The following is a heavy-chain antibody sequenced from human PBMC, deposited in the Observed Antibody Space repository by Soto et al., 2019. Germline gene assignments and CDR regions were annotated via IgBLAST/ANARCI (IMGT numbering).Heavy chain of an antibody. CDR1: GGPISSNSYS. CDR3: ARHPGYCSGGSCNGQYTLDV. CDR2: LYSSRDT. Sequence: SETLSLTCSVSGGPISSNSYSWGWIRQPPGKGLEWIGTLYSSRDTYYNPSLKSRVTISADTSQNQFSLDLTSVTATDTAVYFCARHPGYCSGGSCNGQYTLDVWGQGTTVTVSS. J-gene: IGHJ6*02. D-gene: IGHD2-15*01. V-gene: IGHV4-39*01.